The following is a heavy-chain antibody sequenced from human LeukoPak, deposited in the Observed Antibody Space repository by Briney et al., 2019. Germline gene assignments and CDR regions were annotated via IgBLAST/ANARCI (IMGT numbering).Heavy chain of an antibody. V-gene: IGHV3-48*04. CDR1: GFTFSDYS. D-gene: IGHD4-23*01. J-gene: IGHJ3*02. CDR2: ISSSGSTI. Sequence: QPGGSLRLSCAASGFTFSDYSMNWVRQAPGKGLEWVSYISSSGSTIYYADSVKGRFTISRDNAKNSLYLQMNSLRAEDTAVYYCCRDVVTPLHDAFDIWGQGTMVTVSS. CDR3: CRDVVTPLHDAFDI.